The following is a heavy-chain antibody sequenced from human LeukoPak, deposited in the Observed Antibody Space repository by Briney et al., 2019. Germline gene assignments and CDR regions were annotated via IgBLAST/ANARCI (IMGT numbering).Heavy chain of an antibody. Sequence: PGGPLRLSCAASGFTFSNYGMHWVRQAPGKGLEWVSVISYDGSNKYYADSVKGRFTISRDNFKTTLYLQMHSLRAEDTAMYYCAKNSGSTALWGQGTLVTVSS. CDR3: AKNSGSTAL. CDR2: ISYDGSNK. D-gene: IGHD1-26*01. CDR1: GFTFSNYG. J-gene: IGHJ4*02. V-gene: IGHV3-30*18.